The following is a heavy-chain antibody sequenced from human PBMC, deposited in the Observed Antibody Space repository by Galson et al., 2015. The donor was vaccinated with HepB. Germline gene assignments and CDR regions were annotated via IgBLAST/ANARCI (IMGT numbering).Heavy chain of an antibody. J-gene: IGHJ6*02. Sequence: SLRLSCAASGFTFSSYAMHWVRQAPGKGLEWVAVISYDGSNKYYADSVKGRFTISRDNSKNTLYLQMNSLRAEDTAVYYCARGSSSWYSEGDYYYYGMDVWGQGTTVTVSS. V-gene: IGHV3-30*04. CDR2: ISYDGSNK. D-gene: IGHD6-13*01. CDR1: GFTFSSYA. CDR3: ARGSSSWYSEGDYYYYGMDV.